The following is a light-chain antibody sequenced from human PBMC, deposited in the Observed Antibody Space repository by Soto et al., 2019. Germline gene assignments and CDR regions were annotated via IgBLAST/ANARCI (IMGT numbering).Light chain of an antibody. CDR3: QQRSTWPPELT. V-gene: IGKV3-11*01. CDR1: QSVSSS. Sequence: EIVLTQSPATLSLSPGEGSTLSCRASQSVSSSLASYQQKPGQAPRLLIYDASKRATGIPTRFSGSGSGTDFTLTISSLEPEDFAVYYCQQRSTWPPELTFGGGTKVDIK. CDR2: DAS. J-gene: IGKJ4*01.